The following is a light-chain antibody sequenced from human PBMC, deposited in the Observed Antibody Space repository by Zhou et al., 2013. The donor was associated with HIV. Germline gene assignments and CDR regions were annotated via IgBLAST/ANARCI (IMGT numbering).Light chain of an antibody. CDR1: QSVNNN. Sequence: EIVMTQSPATLSVSPGERATLSCRASQSVNNNLAWYQQKPGQAPRLLISGASTRATGIPARFSGSGSGTEFTLTISSLQSEDFAVYFCQQYNNWPPWTFGQGTRV. J-gene: IGKJ1*01. CDR2: GAS. CDR3: QQYNNWPPWT. V-gene: IGKV3-15*01.